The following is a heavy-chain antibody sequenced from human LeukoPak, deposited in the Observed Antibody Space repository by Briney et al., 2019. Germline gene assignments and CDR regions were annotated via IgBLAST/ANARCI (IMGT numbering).Heavy chain of an antibody. CDR1: EFTFSSYA. V-gene: IGHV3-23*01. CDR2: LSGSGGST. J-gene: IGHJ3*02. D-gene: IGHD6-19*01. CDR3: AKNNIQWLVLGAFDI. Sequence: GGSLRLPCAASEFTFSSYAMSWARLAPGKGREWVSALSGSGGSTYYADSVKGRCTSSTDDYTNTLYLEMNSRRGEDTAIYYSAKNNIQWLVLGAFDISGQGTMVTASS.